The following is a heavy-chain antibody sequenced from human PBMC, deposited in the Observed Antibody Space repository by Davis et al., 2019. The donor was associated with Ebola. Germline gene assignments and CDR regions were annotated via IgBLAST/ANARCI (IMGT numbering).Heavy chain of an antibody. D-gene: IGHD2-2*01. CDR3: AKDCSSTSCYDY. Sequence: GESLKISCAASGFTFDDYAMHWVRQAPGKGLEWVSYISGSSSTIYYADSVKGRFTISRDNSKNTLYLQMNSLRAEDTAVYYCAKDCSSTSCYDYWGQGTLVTVSS. CDR2: ISGSSSTI. V-gene: IGHV3-23*01. J-gene: IGHJ4*02. CDR1: GFTFDDYA.